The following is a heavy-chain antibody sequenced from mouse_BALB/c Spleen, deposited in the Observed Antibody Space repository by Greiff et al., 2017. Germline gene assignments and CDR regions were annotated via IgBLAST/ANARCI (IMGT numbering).Heavy chain of an antibody. V-gene: IGHV5-6-4*01. CDR1: GFTFSSYT. Sequence: DVHLVESGGGLVKPGGSLKLSCAASGFTFSSYTMSWVRQTPEKRLEWVATISSGGSYTYYPDSVKGRFTISRDNAKNTLYLQMSSLKSEDTAMYYWKRGGKGGYFDVWGAGTTVTVSS. CDR2: ISSGGSYT. CDR3: KRGGKGGYFDV. J-gene: IGHJ1*01.